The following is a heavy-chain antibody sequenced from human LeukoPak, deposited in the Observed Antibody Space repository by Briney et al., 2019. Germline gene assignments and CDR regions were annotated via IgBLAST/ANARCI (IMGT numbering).Heavy chain of an antibody. V-gene: IGHV4-4*07. CDR1: GGSISNYY. CDR3: AREGGYSGSYPTPFDY. CDR2: IYTTGST. Sequence: PSETLSLTCTVSGGSISNYYWSWIRQPAGKGLEWIGRIYTTGSTNYNPSLKSRVTMSVDTSKNQFSLKLSSVTAADTAVYYCAREGGYSGSYPTPFDYWGQGTLVTVSS. J-gene: IGHJ4*02. D-gene: IGHD1-26*01.